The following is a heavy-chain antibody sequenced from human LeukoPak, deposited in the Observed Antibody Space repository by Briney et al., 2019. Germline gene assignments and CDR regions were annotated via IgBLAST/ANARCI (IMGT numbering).Heavy chain of an antibody. J-gene: IGHJ4*02. Sequence: GGSLRLSCAASGFTFSSYAMSWVRQAPGKGLEWVAFIRYDGSNKYYADSVKGRFTISRDNSKNTLYLQMNSLRAEDTAVYYCARLKEDVLLWFGEYHLDYWGQGTLVTVSS. D-gene: IGHD3-10*01. CDR2: IRYDGSNK. CDR3: ARLKEDVLLWFGEYHLDY. V-gene: IGHV3-30*02. CDR1: GFTFSSYA.